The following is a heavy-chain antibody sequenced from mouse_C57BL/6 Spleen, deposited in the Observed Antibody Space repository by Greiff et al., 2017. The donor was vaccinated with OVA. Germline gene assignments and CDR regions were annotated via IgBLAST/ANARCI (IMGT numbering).Heavy chain of an antibody. CDR2: INPNYGTT. Sequence: VQLQQPGPELVKPGASVKISCKASGYSFTDYNMNWVKQSNGKSLEWIGVINPNYGTTSYNQKFKGKATLTVDQSSSTAYMQLNSLTSEDSAVDYCARSNYYGYAGMFDFWGQGTSLTVSS. J-gene: IGHJ2*02. CDR1: GYSFTDYN. CDR3: ARSNYYGYAGMFDF. V-gene: IGHV1-39*01. D-gene: IGHD2-2*01.